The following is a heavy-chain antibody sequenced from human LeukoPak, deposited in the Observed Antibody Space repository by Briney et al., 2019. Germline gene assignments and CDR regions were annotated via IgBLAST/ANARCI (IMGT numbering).Heavy chain of an antibody. J-gene: IGHJ4*02. V-gene: IGHV3-74*01. CDR1: GFTFSSYW. Sequence: PGGSLRLSCAASGFTFSSYWMHWVRQAPGKGLVWVSRINTDGSSTSYADSVKGRFTISRDNAKSSLYLQMNSLRAEDTAVYYCARGSRSGYHEFFDYWGQGTLVTVSS. D-gene: IGHD3-3*01. CDR3: ARGSRSGYHEFFDY. CDR2: INTDGSST.